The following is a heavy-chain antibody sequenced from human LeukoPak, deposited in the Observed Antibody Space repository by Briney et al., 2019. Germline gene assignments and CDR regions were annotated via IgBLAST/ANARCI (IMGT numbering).Heavy chain of an antibody. CDR3: AKDFRIGYSAHFDY. CDR2: IYENGGTT. Sequence: GGSLRLSCVGSGFTFRSHAMSWVRQAPEKGLEFVSGIYENGGTTYYADSVKGRFSISRDNSKNTLYLQMDSLRGEDTVVYYCAKDFRIGYSAHFDYWGQGALVTVSS. J-gene: IGHJ4*02. V-gene: IGHV3-23*01. CDR1: GFTFRSHA. D-gene: IGHD2-21*01.